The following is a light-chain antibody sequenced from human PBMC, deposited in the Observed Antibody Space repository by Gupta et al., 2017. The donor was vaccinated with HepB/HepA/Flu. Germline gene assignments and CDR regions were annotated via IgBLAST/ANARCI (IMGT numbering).Light chain of an antibody. J-gene: IGLJ1*01. CDR1: SSNIGSNI. CDR2: SNN. CDR3: SASDDSMEGLEV. Sequence: QSVLTQPPSVSGTPGQRVTISCSGSSSNIGSNILNWYQQVPGPAPKLLIYSNNQRPSGVPARLSCDTSCASASLVTSGRQSDDEADDYWSASDDSMEGLEVFGTGTKVTVL. V-gene: IGLV1-44*01.